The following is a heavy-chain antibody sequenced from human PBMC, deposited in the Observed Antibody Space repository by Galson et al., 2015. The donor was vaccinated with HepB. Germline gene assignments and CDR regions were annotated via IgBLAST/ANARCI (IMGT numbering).Heavy chain of an antibody. V-gene: IGHV3-33*08. Sequence: SLRLSCAASGFNFRNYAMHWVRQAPGKGLDWVAVIWFDGRKTHYGDSVQGRFTVSRDNSKNTVYLQMSSLRVEDTAVYYCARDASGVVPAPMSYMDVWGKGTTVTVSS. CDR1: GFNFRNYA. D-gene: IGHD3-10*01. CDR2: IWFDGRKT. CDR3: ARDASGVVPAPMSYMDV. J-gene: IGHJ6*03.